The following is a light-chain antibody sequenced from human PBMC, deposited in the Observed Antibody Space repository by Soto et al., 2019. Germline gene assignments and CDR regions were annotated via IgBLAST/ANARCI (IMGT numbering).Light chain of an antibody. CDR2: GAS. CDR3: QQYDSCRT. Sequence: EIVLTQSPGTLSLSPGERVTLSCRASQSVDSSFLAWYQQKPGQAPRLHVYGASIRATGIPDRCSGSGSGTDFTLNITRLEPDEFAVYYCQQYDSCRTFGQGTQVE. CDR1: QSVDSSF. V-gene: IGKV3-20*01. J-gene: IGKJ1*01.